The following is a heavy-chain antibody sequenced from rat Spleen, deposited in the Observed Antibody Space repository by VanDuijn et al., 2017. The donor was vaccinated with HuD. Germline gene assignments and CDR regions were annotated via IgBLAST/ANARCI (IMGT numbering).Heavy chain of an antibody. CDR3: TKAGYNPFDY. CDR2: ISYDGSST. V-gene: IGHV5-29*01. J-gene: IGHJ2*01. D-gene: IGHD1-4*01. Sequence: EVQLVESGGGLVQPGRSLKLSCAASGFTFSNYGMAWVRQTPTKGLEWVATISYDGSSTYYPDSVKGRFTISRDIAKSTLYLQMNNLRSEDTSTYYCTKAGYNPFDYWGQGVMVTVSS. CDR1: GFTFSNYG.